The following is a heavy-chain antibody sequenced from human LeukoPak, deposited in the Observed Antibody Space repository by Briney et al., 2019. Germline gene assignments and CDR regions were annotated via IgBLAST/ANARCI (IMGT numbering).Heavy chain of an antibody. J-gene: IGHJ4*02. CDR2: FDPEDGET. D-gene: IGHD3-16*02. Sequence: ASVKVSCKVSGYTLTELSMHWVRQAPGKGLEWMGGFDPEDGETIYAQKFQGRVTMTRDTSISTAYMELSRLRSDDTAVYYCARGRWDDYVWGSYRHFDYWGQGTLVTVSS. V-gene: IGHV1-24*01. CDR1: GYTLTELS. CDR3: ARGRWDDYVWGSYRHFDY.